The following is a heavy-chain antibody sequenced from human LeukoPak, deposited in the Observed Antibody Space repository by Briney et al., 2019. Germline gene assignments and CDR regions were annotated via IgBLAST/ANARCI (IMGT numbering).Heavy chain of an antibody. V-gene: IGHV3-23*01. J-gene: IGHJ6*02. CDR1: GFTFSSYA. D-gene: IGHD2-15*01. Sequence: GGSLRLSCAASGFTFSSYAMSWVRQAPGKGLEWVSAISGSGGSTYYADSVEGRFTISRDNSKNTLYLQMNSLRAEDTAVYYCAKEDCSGGSCYYYYGMDVWGQGTTVTVS. CDR3: AKEDCSGGSCYYYYGMDV. CDR2: ISGSGGST.